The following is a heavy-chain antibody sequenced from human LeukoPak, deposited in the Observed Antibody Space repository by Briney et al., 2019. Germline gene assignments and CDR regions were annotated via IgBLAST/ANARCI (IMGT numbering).Heavy chain of an antibody. CDR2: INPNSGGT. CDR3: ARGDSNYVWGSYRSDY. J-gene: IGHJ4*02. D-gene: IGHD3-16*02. Sequence: ASVKVSCKASGYTFIGYYMHWVRQAPGQGLEWMGWINPNSGGTNYAQKFQGRVTMTRDTSISTAYMELSRLRSDDTAVYYCARGDSNYVWGSYRSDYWGQGTLVTVSS. V-gene: IGHV1-2*02. CDR1: GYTFIGYY.